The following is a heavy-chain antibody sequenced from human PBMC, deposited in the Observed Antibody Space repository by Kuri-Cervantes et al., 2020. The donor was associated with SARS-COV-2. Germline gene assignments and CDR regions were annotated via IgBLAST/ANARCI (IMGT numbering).Heavy chain of an antibody. CDR1: GFLFSASA. V-gene: IGHV3-73*01. Sequence: GESLKISCEVSGFLFSASAIHWVRQASGKGLEWVGRVRGKANNYATAYAASVKGRFTISRDDSKSALYLQMDSLRTEDTALYYCAKPFHDYSDYGGAFDIWGLGTVVTVSS. D-gene: IGHD4-11*01. CDR2: VRGKANNYAT. CDR3: AKPFHDYSDYGGAFDI. J-gene: IGHJ3*02.